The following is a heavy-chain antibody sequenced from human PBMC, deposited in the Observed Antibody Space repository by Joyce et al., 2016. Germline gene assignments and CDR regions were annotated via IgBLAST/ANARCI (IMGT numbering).Heavy chain of an antibody. CDR3: ARGKAFDV. V-gene: IGHV3-7*01. CDR2: IKRDGSAV. Sequence: EVQLVESGGGLVQPGGSLRLSCAASGFTFSGNSMSWLRQAPGGGLEGVANIKRDGSAVYYLDSVKGRFTVSRDNARSLVHLQMVSLRVEDTALYYCARGKAFDVWGQGTMVTVSS. J-gene: IGHJ3*01. CDR1: GFTFSGNS.